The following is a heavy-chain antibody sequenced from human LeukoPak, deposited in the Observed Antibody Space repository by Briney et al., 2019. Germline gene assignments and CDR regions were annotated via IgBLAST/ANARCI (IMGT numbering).Heavy chain of an antibody. CDR1: GYTFTSFD. CDR2: MNPNNGNT. V-gene: IGHV1-8*01. J-gene: IGHJ3*01. CDR3: ARARITMMAFDG. D-gene: IGHD3-22*01. Sequence: ASVKVSCKASGYTFTSFDINWVRQATGQGLEWMGWMNPNNGNTGFVQKFQGRVTMTRNTSISTAYMELSSLRSDDTAVYYCARARITMMAFDGWGQGTVVTVSS.